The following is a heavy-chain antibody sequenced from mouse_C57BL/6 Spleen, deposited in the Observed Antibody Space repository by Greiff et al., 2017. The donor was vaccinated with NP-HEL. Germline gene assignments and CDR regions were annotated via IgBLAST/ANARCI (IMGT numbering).Heavy chain of an antibody. CDR3: ARGNYPYYAMDY. CDR1: GFTFSDYG. Sequence: EVMLVESGGGLVKPGGSLKLSCAASGFTFSDYGMHWVRQAPEKGLEWVAYISSGSSTIYYADTVKGRFTISRDNAKNTQFLQMTSLRSEDTAMYYCARGNYPYYAMDYWGQGTSVTVSS. J-gene: IGHJ4*01. D-gene: IGHD2-1*01. V-gene: IGHV5-17*01. CDR2: ISSGSSTI.